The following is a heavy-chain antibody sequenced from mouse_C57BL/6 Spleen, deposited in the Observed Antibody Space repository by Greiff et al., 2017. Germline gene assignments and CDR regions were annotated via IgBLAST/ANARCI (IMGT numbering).Heavy chain of an antibody. J-gene: IGHJ3*01. CDR3: AIWGPPRD. V-gene: IGHV1-74*01. CDR2: IHPSDSDT. Sequence: VQLQQPGAELVKPGASVKVSCKASGYTFTSYWMHWVKQRPGQGLEWIGRIHPSDSDTNYKQKFKGKVTLTVDKSSSTAYLQLSSLTSEDSAVYCWAIWGPPRDWGQGTLVTVSA. CDR1: GYTFTSYW.